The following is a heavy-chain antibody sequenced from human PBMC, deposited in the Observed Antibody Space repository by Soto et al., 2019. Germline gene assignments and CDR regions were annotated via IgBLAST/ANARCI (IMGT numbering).Heavy chain of an antibody. V-gene: IGHV1-69*13. CDR2: IIPLSGTT. CDR1: GGTFSTYA. D-gene: IGHD3-22*01. J-gene: IGHJ4*02. Sequence: GASVKVSCKASGGTFSTYAISWVRQAPGQGPEWMGGIIPLSGTTNYVQKFQGRVTITADESMTTAYMELSSLRYEDTAVYYCARGPDRSGFYLFDYWGQGTLVTVSS. CDR3: ARGPDRSGFYLFDY.